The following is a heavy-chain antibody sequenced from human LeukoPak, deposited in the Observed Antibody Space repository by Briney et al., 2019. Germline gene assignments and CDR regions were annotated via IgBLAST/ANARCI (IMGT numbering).Heavy chain of an antibody. V-gene: IGHV3-48*02. J-gene: IGHJ4*02. D-gene: IGHD3-22*01. CDR1: GFTFSSYS. CDR3: ARDLDTSGYTFDY. CDR2: ISGSSRVI. Sequence: PGGSLRLSCAASGFTFSSYSMNWVRQAPGKGLEWISYISGSSRVIYYADSVKGRFTISRDNAKNSLYLQMNSLRDEDTAVYYCARDLDTSGYTFDYWGQGTLVTVSS.